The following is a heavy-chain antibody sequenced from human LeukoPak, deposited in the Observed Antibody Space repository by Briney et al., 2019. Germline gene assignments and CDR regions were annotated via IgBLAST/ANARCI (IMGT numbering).Heavy chain of an antibody. J-gene: IGHJ6*03. CDR1: GGSFSGYY. D-gene: IGHD3-22*01. CDR3: ARGYDSSGYIYYYYYMDV. Sequence: TPSETLSLTCAVYGGSFSGYYWSWLRQPPGKGLEWVGEINHSGSTNYNPSLKSRVTISVDTSKNQFSLKLSSVTAADTAVYYCARGYDSSGYIYYYYYMDVWGKGTTVTVSS. V-gene: IGHV4-34*01. CDR2: INHSGST.